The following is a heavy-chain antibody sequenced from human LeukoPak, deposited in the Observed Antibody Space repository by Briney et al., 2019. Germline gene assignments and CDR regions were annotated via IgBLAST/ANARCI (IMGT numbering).Heavy chain of an antibody. CDR2: INPNSGGT. J-gene: IGHJ5*02. CDR3: ARVRHYYDSSGNWFDP. V-gene: IGHV1-2*02. Sequence: ASVKVSCKASGFTFTGYYMHWVRQAPGQGLEWMGWINPNSGGTNYAQKFQGRVTMTRDTSISTAYMELSRLRSDDTAVYYCARVRHYYDSSGNWFDPWGQGTLVTVSS. CDR1: GFTFTGYY. D-gene: IGHD3-22*01.